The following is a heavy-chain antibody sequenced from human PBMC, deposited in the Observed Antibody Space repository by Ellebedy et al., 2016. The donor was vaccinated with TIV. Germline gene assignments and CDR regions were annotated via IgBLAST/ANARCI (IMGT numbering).Heavy chain of an antibody. CDR1: GYRFDSYA. J-gene: IGHJ4*02. CDR3: ARVSAVTAHFDH. CDR2: ISTYNGKT. Sequence: AASVKVSCKASGYRFDSYALTWVREAPGQGLEWRGWISTYNGKTNYAQNFQGRVTLTTDTSTSTAYMELRSLTSDDTAVYFCARVSAVTAHFDHWGQGSLVTVSS. D-gene: IGHD2-21*02. V-gene: IGHV1-18*01.